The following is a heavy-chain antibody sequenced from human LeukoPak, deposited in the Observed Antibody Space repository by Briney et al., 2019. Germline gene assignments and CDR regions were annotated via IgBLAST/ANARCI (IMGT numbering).Heavy chain of an antibody. CDR1: GFTFSSYW. CDR3: APTWGPAVPFDY. D-gene: IGHD2-2*01. V-gene: IGHV3-74*01. J-gene: IGHJ4*02. Sequence: GGSLRLSCAASGFTFSSYWMHWVRQAPGKGLVWVSRTNSDGSSTSYADSVKGRFTISRDNAKNTLYLQMNSLRAEDTAVYYCAPTWGPAVPFDYWGQGTLVTVSS. CDR2: TNSDGSST.